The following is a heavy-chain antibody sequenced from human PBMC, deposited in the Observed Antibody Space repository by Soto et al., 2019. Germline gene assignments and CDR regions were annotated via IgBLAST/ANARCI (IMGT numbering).Heavy chain of an antibody. CDR1: GYTFTSYG. V-gene: IGHV1-18*01. Sequence: ASVKVSCKASGYTFTSYGISWVLQAPGQGLEWMGWISAYNGNTNYAQKLQGRVTMTTDTSTSTAYMELRSLRSDDTAVYYCARAPRRNYDFWSGPSAWGQGTLVTVS. D-gene: IGHD3-3*01. CDR2: ISAYNGNT. CDR3: ARAPRRNYDFWSGPSA. J-gene: IGHJ5*02.